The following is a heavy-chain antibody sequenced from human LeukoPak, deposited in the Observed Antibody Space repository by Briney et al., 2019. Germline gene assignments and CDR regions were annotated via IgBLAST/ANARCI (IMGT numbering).Heavy chain of an antibody. Sequence: PGGSLRLSCAASGFTFSSYGMHWVRQAPGKGLEWVAFIRYDGSNKYYADSVKGRFTISRDNSKNTLYLQMNSLRAEDTAVYYCAKTTVTTGSKGGHYMDVWGKGTTVTISS. V-gene: IGHV3-30*02. CDR3: AKTTVTTGSKGGHYMDV. J-gene: IGHJ6*03. CDR2: IRYDGSNK. CDR1: GFTFSSYG. D-gene: IGHD4-17*01.